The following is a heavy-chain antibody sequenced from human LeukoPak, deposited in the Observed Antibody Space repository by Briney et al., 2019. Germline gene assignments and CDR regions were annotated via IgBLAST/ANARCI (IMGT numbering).Heavy chain of an antibody. Sequence: GGSLRLSCAASGFTFSSYSMNWVRQAPGKGLEWVSYISSSSSTIYYADSVKGRFTISRDNAKNSLYLQMNSLRAEDTAVYYCARGEAHYYDSSGYPSTLDYWGQGTLVTVSS. J-gene: IGHJ4*02. V-gene: IGHV3-48*04. D-gene: IGHD3-22*01. CDR3: ARGEAHYYDSSGYPSTLDY. CDR1: GFTFSSYS. CDR2: ISSSSSTI.